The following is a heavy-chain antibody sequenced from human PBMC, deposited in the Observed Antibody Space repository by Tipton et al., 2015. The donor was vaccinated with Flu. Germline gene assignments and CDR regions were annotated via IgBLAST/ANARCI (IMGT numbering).Heavy chain of an antibody. CDR2: IYYSGST. D-gene: IGHD3-10*01. CDR1: GGSISSSSYY. V-gene: IGHV4-39*07. Sequence: TLSLTCTVSGGSISSSSYYWGWIRQPPGKGLEWIGSIYYSGSTYYNPSLKSRVTISVDTSKNQFSLKLSSVTAADTAVYYCAGETGAVRGVTYDYYYGMDVWGQGTTVTVSS. CDR3: AGETGAVRGVTYDYYYGMDV. J-gene: IGHJ6*02.